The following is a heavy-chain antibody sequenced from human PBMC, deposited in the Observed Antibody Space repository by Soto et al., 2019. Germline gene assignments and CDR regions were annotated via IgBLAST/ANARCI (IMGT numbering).Heavy chain of an antibody. J-gene: IGHJ4*02. D-gene: IGHD3-10*01. CDR1: GFTFDDYA. V-gene: IGHV3-9*01. Sequence: GGSLRLSCAASGFTFDDYAMHWVRQAPGKGLEWVSGISWNSGSIGYADSVKGRFTISRDNAKNSLYLQMNSLRAEDTALYYCANQSGAGRGWVRFDYWGQGTLVTVSS. CDR2: ISWNSGSI. CDR3: ANQSGAGRGWVRFDY.